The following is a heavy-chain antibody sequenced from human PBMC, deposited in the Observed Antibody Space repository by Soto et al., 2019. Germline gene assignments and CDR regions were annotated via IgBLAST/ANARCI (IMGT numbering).Heavy chain of an antibody. CDR1: GYTFSNYG. CDR3: ARDLVPGYTGFSDH. V-gene: IGHV1-18*01. J-gene: IGHJ4*02. Sequence: QVQLVQSGAEVKKPGASVKVSCKTSGYTFSNYGINWVRQAPGQGLEWMGWISAYNGNTNFAQKLQGRVSLTTDTSSTTAYMELRSLTSDDTAVYYCARDLVPGYTGFSDHWGQGTLVTVSS. D-gene: IGHD5-12*01. CDR2: ISAYNGNT.